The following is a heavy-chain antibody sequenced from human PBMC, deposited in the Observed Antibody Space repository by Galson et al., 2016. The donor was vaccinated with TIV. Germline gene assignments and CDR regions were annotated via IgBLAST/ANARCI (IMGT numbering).Heavy chain of an antibody. Sequence: TLSLTCAVYGGSFSGYYWNWIRQPPGKGLEWIGEINHSGSTNYNASLKSRVTISVDTSKSQFSLKLSSMTAADTAVYYCARGPGAYHDFWSGYSPTANYYMDVWGKGTTVTVS. V-gene: IGHV4-34*01. CDR1: GGSFSGYY. D-gene: IGHD3-3*01. CDR3: ARGPGAYHDFWSGYSPTANYYMDV. CDR2: INHSGST. J-gene: IGHJ6*03.